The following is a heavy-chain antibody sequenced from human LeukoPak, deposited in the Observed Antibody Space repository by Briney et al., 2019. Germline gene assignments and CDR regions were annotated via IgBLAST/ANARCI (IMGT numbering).Heavy chain of an antibody. CDR2: ISGSGGAT. Sequence: PGGSLRLSCAASGFAFSSYAMSWVRQAPGKGLEWVSAISGSGGATYYADSVEGRFTISRDNSKNTLYLQMNSLRAEDTAVYYCANAKGAISYFDYWGQGTLVTVSS. CDR1: GFAFSSYA. D-gene: IGHD4/OR15-4a*01. CDR3: ANAKGAISYFDY. J-gene: IGHJ4*02. V-gene: IGHV3-23*01.